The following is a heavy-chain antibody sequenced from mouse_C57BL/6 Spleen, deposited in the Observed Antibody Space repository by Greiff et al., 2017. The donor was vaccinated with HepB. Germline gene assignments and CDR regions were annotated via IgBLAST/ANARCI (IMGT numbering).Heavy chain of an antibody. V-gene: IGHV1-80*01. CDR1: GSAFRSYW. CDR2: IYPGDGDT. Sequence: VQLQQSGAELVQPGASVKISCKASGSAFRSYWLNWMKQRPGKGLEWIGQIYPGDGDTNYNGKFKGKATLTADKSSSTAYMQLSSLTSEDSAVYFCARDLYEDYWGQGTSVTVSS. J-gene: IGHJ4*01. D-gene: IGHD1-3*01. CDR3: ARDLYEDY.